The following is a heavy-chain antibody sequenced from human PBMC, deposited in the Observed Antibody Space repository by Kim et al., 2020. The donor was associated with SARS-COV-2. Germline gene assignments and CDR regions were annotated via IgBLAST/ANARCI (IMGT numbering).Heavy chain of an antibody. D-gene: IGHD1-26*01. J-gene: IGHJ4*02. CDR3: AKGGGIKKYYFDY. Sequence: GKRRFTNPRTHSKNTLYLQMNSRRAEDTAVYYCAKGGGIKKYYFDYWGQGTLVTVSS. V-gene: IGHV3-23*01.